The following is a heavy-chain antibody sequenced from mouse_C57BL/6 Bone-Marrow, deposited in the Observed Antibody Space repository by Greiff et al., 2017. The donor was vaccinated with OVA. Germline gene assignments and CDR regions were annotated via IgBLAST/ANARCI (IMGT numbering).Heavy chain of an antibody. Sequence: VQLQQSVAELVRPGASVKLSCTASGFNIKNTYLPWVKQRPEQGLEWIGRIDPANGNTKYAPKFQGKATITAEPSSNTAYLQLSSLTSEDTAIYYCARYYGSGDYWGQGTTLTFAS. CDR3: ARYYGSGDY. CDR1: GFNIKNTY. V-gene: IGHV14-3*01. D-gene: IGHD1-1*01. J-gene: IGHJ2*01. CDR2: IDPANGNT.